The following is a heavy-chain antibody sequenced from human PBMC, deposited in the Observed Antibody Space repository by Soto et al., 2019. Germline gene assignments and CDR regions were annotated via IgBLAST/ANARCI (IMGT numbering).Heavy chain of an antibody. CDR1: GFTSSSYE. CDR2: ISSSGSTI. Sequence: PGGSLRLSCAASGFTSSSYEMNWVRQAQGKGLEWVSYISSSGSTIYYADSVKGRFTISRDNAKNSLYLQMNSLRAEETAVYYCARATVVTHGMDVWGQGTTVTVSS. V-gene: IGHV3-48*03. D-gene: IGHD4-17*01. J-gene: IGHJ6*02. CDR3: ARATVVTHGMDV.